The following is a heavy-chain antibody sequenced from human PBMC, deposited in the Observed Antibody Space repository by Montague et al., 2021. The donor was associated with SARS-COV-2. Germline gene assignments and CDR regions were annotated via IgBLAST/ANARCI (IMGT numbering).Heavy chain of an antibody. CDR3: ASTYDSTGHVGY. D-gene: IGHD3-22*01. J-gene: IGHJ4*02. CDR2: IYHSGST. V-gene: IGHV4-38-2*02. Sequence: SETLSLTCTVSGFSISTGYYCGWIRQPPGKGLQWIGSIYHSGSTYYNPSLKSRLTISVDTSKNQLSLKLIAVNAAATAVYYWASTYDSTGHVGYWGQGTLVTVSS. CDR1: GFSISTGYY.